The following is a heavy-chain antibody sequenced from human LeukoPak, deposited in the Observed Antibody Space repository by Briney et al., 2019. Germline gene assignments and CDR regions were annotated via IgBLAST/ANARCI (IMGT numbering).Heavy chain of an antibody. CDR2: IIPIFGTA. CDR1: GGTFSSYA. Sequence: ASVKVSCKASGGTFSSYAISWVRQAPGQGLEWMGGIIPIFGTANYAQKLQGRVTMTTDTSTSTAYMELRSLRSDDTAVYYCACEGVATGVFDYWGQGTLVTVSS. V-gene: IGHV1-69*05. J-gene: IGHJ4*02. D-gene: IGHD5-12*01. CDR3: ACEGVATGVFDY.